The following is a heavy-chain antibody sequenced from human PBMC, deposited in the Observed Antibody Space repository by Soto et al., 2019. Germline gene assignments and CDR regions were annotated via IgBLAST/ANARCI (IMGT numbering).Heavy chain of an antibody. CDR3: ARVVGALGHWFDP. Sequence: GASVKVSCKASGYTFTSYGLSCVRQAPGQGLEWMGRISAYNYNTNYAQKLQGRVTMTTDTSTSTAYMELRSLRSNDTAVYYCARVVGALGHWFDPWGQGTLVTVSS. CDR2: ISAYNYNT. J-gene: IGHJ5*02. V-gene: IGHV1-18*01. CDR1: GYTFTSYG. D-gene: IGHD1-26*01.